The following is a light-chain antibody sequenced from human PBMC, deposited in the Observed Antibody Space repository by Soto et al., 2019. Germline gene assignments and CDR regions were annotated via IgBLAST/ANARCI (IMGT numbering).Light chain of an antibody. Sequence: DIQMTQSPSSLSASVGDRNTITCRASQGDSAYLLWYQQRKRTVPKLLIYAASNLLSGVPSRFSGSGSGTNFTLTISSLQPEDFATYDCQQSYKTPHTFGQGTKLETK. CDR1: QGDSAY. CDR2: AAS. V-gene: IGKV1-39*01. CDR3: QQSYKTPHT. J-gene: IGKJ2*01.